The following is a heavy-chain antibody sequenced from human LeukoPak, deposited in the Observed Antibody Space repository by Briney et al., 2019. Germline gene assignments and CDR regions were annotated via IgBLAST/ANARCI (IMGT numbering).Heavy chain of an antibody. CDR1: GFTFSSYA. J-gene: IGHJ3*02. D-gene: IGHD3-10*01. CDR3: ARDLSITYYGSGSYYKASGAFDI. Sequence: GGSLRLSCAASGFTFSSYAMHWVRQAPGKGLEWVAVISYDGSNKYYADSVKGRFTISRDNSKNTLYLQMNSLRAEDTAVYYCARDLSITYYGSGSYYKASGAFDIWGQGTMVTVSS. CDR2: ISYDGSNK. V-gene: IGHV3-30-3*01.